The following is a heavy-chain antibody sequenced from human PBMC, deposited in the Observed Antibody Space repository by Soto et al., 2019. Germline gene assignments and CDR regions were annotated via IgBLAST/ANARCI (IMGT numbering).Heavy chain of an antibody. CDR1: GGSVSYNSYY. CDR2: IFYTGTT. CDR3: ARLAVVAPVANV. J-gene: IGHJ4*02. V-gene: IGHV4-39*01. Sequence: SETLFLTCSVSGGSVSYNSYYWGWIRQPPGKGLEWVGGIFYTGTTYYNPSLKDRLSISVDTSENSFSLNLTSVTAADTAVYFCARLAVVAPVANVWGQGALVTASS. D-gene: IGHD2-21*01.